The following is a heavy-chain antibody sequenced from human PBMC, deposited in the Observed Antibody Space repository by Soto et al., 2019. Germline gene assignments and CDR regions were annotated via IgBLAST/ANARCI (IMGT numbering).Heavy chain of an antibody. Sequence: PSETLSLTCAVYGGSFSGYYWSWIRQPPGKGLEWIGEINHSGSTNYNPSLKSRVTISVDTSKNQFSLKLSSVTAADTAVYYCARVRHSNFLYYYYMDVWGKGTTVTVSS. V-gene: IGHV4-34*01. D-gene: IGHD4-4*01. J-gene: IGHJ6*03. CDR2: INHSGST. CDR1: GGSFSGYY. CDR3: ARVRHSNFLYYYYMDV.